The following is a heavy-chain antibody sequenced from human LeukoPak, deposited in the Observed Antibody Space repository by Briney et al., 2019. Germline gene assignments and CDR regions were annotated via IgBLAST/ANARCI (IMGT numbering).Heavy chain of an antibody. V-gene: IGHV1-69*13. CDR1: GDTFSRYA. CDR3: ARGYYDSSGYYYLRFDY. Sequence: GASVKVSCKASGDTFSRYAISWVRQAPGQGLKWMGGIIPIFGTADYAQKFQGRVTITADESTSTAYMELSSLRSEDTAVYYCARGYYDSSGYYYLRFDYWGQGTLVTVSS. CDR2: IIPIFGTA. D-gene: IGHD3-22*01. J-gene: IGHJ4*02.